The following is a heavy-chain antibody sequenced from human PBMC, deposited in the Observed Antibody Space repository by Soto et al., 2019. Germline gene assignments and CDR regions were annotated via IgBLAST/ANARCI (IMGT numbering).Heavy chain of an antibody. CDR1: EFTFRNYA. CDR3: AKDIEGRGATTGDDAFDI. CDR2: ISSSGDTT. V-gene: IGHV3-23*01. Sequence: EVQLLESGGGLVQPGGSLRLSCVGSEFTFRNYAMNWVRQAPGEGPEWVSVISSSGDTTYYADSVKGRFSTSRDNSKNTLYLQMNSLGVEDTAIYYCAKDIEGRGATTGDDAFDIWGQGTMVTVSS. J-gene: IGHJ3*02. D-gene: IGHD1-1*01.